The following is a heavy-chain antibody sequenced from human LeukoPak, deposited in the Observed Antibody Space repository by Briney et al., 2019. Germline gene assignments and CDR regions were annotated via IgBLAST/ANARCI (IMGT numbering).Heavy chain of an antibody. CDR3: ARELAPFDY. V-gene: IGHV4-39*02. Sequence: SETLSLTCTVSGGSISSSSYYWGWIRQPPGKGLEWIGYIYYSGSTYYNPSLKSRVTISVDTSKNQFSLKLSSVTAADTAVYYCARELAPFDYWGQGTLVTVSS. CDR1: GGSISSSSYY. J-gene: IGHJ4*02. CDR2: IYYSGST.